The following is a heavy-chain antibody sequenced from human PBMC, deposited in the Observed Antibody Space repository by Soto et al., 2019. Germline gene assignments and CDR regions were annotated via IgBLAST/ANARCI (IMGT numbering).Heavy chain of an antibody. J-gene: IGHJ4*02. Sequence: GGSLRLSCAASGFTFSSYTLNWVRRAPGKGLEWVATSSDRRTGNTHYSDSVRGRFTLSRDYSRNILFLQMDSLRADDTALYYCTTWLTAHFDYWGRRTQVTVSS. D-gene: IGHD2-21*02. V-gene: IGHV3-23*01. CDR2: SSDRRTGNT. CDR3: TTWLTAHFDY. CDR1: GFTFSSYT.